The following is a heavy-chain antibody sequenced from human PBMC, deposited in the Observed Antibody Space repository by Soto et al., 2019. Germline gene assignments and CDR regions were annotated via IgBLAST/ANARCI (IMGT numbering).Heavy chain of an antibody. J-gene: IGHJ6*02. D-gene: IGHD3-10*01. CDR2: INPSSGST. V-gene: IGHV1-2*04. CDR1: GYTFTSYY. CDR3: ARGSAVYYYGMDV. Sequence: ASVKVSCKASGYTFTSYYMHWVRQAPGQGLEWMGWINPSSGSTNYAQKFPGWVTMTRDTSIGTAYMELSRLRSDDTAVYYCARGSAVYYYGMDVWGQGTTVTVSS.